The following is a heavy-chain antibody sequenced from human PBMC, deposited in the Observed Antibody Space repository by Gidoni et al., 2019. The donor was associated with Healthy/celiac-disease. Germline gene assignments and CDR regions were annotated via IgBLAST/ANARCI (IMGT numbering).Heavy chain of an antibody. J-gene: IGHJ4*02. CDR2: IYYSGST. CDR1: GGSISSSSYY. D-gene: IGHD3-3*01. Sequence: QLQLQESGPGLVKPSETLSLTCTVSGGSISSSSYYWGWIRQPPGKGLEWIGSIYYSGSTYYNPSLKSRVTISVDTSKNQFSLKLSSVTAADTAVYYCARLSSPFGVVTSYYFDYWGQGTLVTVSS. V-gene: IGHV4-39*01. CDR3: ARLSSPFGVVTSYYFDY.